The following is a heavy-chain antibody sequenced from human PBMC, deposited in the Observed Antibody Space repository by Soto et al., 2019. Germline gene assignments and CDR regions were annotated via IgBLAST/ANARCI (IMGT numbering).Heavy chain of an antibody. V-gene: IGHV4-39*07. CDR3: AKESRGAWPL. Sequence: PSETLSLTCTVSGGSVSSSGYYWGWVRQPPGKGLEWIGIVYYNGSTYYNPSLKSRVTISVDNSKNQFSLNLISVSAADTAMYFCAKESRGAWPLWGQGTLVTV. CDR1: GGSVSSSGYY. J-gene: IGHJ4*02. D-gene: IGHD3-10*01. CDR2: VYYNGST.